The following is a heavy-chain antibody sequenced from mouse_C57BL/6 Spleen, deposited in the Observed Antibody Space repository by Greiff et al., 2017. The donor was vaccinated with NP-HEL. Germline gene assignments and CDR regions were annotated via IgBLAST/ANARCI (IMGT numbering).Heavy chain of an antibody. CDR1: GYTFTSYW. Sequence: QVQLQQPGAELVRPGSSVKLSCKASGYTFTSYWMHWVKQRPIQGLEWIGNIDPSDSETHYNQKFKDKATLTVDKSSSTAYMQLSSLTSEDSAVYYCARAYYGSNWYFDVWGTGTTVTVSS. CDR3: ARAYYGSNWYFDV. D-gene: IGHD1-1*01. CDR2: IDPSDSET. J-gene: IGHJ1*03. V-gene: IGHV1-52*01.